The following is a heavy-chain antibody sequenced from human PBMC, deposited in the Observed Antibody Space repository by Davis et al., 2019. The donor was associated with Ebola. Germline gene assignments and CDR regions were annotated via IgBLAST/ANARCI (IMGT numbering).Heavy chain of an antibody. CDR1: GFTFSSYW. Sequence: HTGGSLRLSCAASGFTFSSYWMHWVRQAPGKGLVWVSRINSDGSSTSYADSVKGRFTISRDNAKNSLYLQMNSLRDEDTAVYYCAREIAVAGTECDYWGQGTLVTVSS. J-gene: IGHJ4*02. V-gene: IGHV3-74*01. CDR2: INSDGSST. D-gene: IGHD6-19*01. CDR3: AREIAVAGTECDY.